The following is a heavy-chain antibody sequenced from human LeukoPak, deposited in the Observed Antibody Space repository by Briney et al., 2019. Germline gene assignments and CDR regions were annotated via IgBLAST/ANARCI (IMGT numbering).Heavy chain of an antibody. CDR2: MWHDGSYK. CDR3: ARVGDYENSGSQPFDY. D-gene: IGHD3-22*01. CDR1: GFTFSNYA. J-gene: IGHJ4*02. V-gene: IGHV3-33*08. Sequence: GGSLRLSCSASGFTFSNYAMSWVRQAPGKGLEWVAVMWHDGSYKYYVGSVKGRFTISRDNAKNTLYLQMNNLRVEDTAVYYCARVGDYENSGSQPFDYWGQGTLVTVSS.